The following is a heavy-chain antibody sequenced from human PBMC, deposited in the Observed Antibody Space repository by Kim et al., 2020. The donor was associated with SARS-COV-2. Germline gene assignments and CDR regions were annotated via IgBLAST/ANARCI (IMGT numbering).Heavy chain of an antibody. D-gene: IGHD3-10*01. J-gene: IGHJ6*02. V-gene: IGHV3-43*02. Sequence: GGSLRLSCAASGFTFSNYAMHWVRQAPGKGLEWVAIISGDGGSTYYADSVKGRFTISRDNSKNSLYLQMNSLRTEDTAMYYCAKDIGLLWFGELVVKPYYYGMDVWGQGTTVTVSS. CDR1: GFTFSNYA. CDR3: AKDIGLLWFGELVVKPYYYGMDV. CDR2: ISGDGGST.